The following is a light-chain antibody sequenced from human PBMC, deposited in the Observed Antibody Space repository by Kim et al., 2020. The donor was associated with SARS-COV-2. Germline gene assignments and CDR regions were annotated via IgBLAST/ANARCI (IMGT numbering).Light chain of an antibody. Sequence: IQLTQSPSSLSASVGDRVTITCRASQGTSSYLAWYQQEPGKAPKLLIYAASTLQSGVPSRFSGSGSGTDFTLTISSLQPEDFATYYCQQLNTYPYTFGQGTKLEI. V-gene: IGKV1-9*01. J-gene: IGKJ2*01. CDR2: AAS. CDR1: QGTSSY. CDR3: QQLNTYPYT.